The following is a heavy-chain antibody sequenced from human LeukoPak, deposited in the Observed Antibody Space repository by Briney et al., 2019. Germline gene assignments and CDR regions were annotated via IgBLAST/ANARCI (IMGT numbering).Heavy chain of an antibody. CDR1: GGSFSGYF. CDR2: INHSGST. V-gene: IGHV4-34*01. CDR3: ARGLRTDY. J-gene: IGHJ4*02. Sequence: SETLSLTCAVYGGSFSGYFWSWIRHPPGKGLEWIGEINHSGSTNYNPSLKSRVTISVDTSKNQFSLKLSSVTAADTAVYYCARGLRTDYWGQGTLVTVSS.